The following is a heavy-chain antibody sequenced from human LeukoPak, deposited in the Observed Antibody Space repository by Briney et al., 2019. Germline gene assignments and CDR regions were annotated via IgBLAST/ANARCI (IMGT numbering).Heavy chain of an antibody. CDR2: ISYDGSNK. D-gene: IGHD5-18*01. CDR1: GFTFSSYG. CDR3: AKVVEYSYGAFDY. J-gene: IGHJ4*02. V-gene: IGHV3-30*18. Sequence: GGSLRLSCAASGFTFSSYGMHWVRQAPGKGLEWVAVISYDGSNKYYADSVKGRFTISRDNSKNTLYLQMNSLRAEDTAVYYCAKVVEYSYGAFDYWGQGTLVTVSS.